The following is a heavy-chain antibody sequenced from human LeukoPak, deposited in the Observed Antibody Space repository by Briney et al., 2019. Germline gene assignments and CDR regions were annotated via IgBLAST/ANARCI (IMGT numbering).Heavy chain of an antibody. J-gene: IGHJ5*02. Sequence: GGSLRLSCAASGFTFSGYGMHWVRQAPGKGLEWVAFIRYDGSNKYYADSVKGRFTISRDNSKNTLYLQMNSLRAEDTAVYYCAKSRLVAPPSWFDPWGQGTLVTVSS. CDR3: AKSRLVAPPSWFDP. D-gene: IGHD5-12*01. CDR1: GFTFSGYG. V-gene: IGHV3-30*02. CDR2: IRYDGSNK.